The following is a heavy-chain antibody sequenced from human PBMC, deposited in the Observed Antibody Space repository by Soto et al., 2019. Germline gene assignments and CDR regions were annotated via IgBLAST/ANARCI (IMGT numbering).Heavy chain of an antibody. Sequence: GGSLRLSCAASGFTFSSYWMHWVRQAPGKGLVWVSRINPDGTKTNYADSVEGRFTISRDNAKSTLYLQMNSLSAEDTAIYFCSSDTFGLRDTWGQGTLVTVSS. CDR2: INPDGTKT. CDR1: GFTFSSYW. J-gene: IGHJ5*02. CDR3: SSDTFGLRDT. D-gene: IGHD3-3*01. V-gene: IGHV3-74*01.